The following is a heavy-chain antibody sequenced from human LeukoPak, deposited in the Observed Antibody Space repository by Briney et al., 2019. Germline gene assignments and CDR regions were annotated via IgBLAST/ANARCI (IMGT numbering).Heavy chain of an antibody. Sequence: PGGSLRLSCAASGFTFSTYWMTWVRQAPGKGLEWVANIKPDGGKKNYVDSVRGRFTISRDNANNLLYLQMNSLRAEDTAVYYCATPLDYYDSSGYHQGGDWGQGILVTVSS. D-gene: IGHD3-22*01. J-gene: IGHJ4*02. CDR3: ATPLDYYDSSGYHQGGD. CDR1: GFTFSTYW. V-gene: IGHV3-7*03. CDR2: IKPDGGKK.